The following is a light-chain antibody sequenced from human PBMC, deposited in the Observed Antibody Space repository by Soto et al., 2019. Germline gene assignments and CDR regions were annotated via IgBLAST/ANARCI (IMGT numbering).Light chain of an antibody. Sequence: QSALTQPPSASGSPGQSVAISCTGTSSDVGGYNYVSWYQQHPGKAPKLIIYEVVKRPSGVSYRFSGSKSGNTASLTISGQEHADYAYCYCSSRGGSVVFGGGTKVTVL. CDR3: SSRGGSVV. V-gene: IGLV2-8*01. CDR1: SSDVGGYNY. J-gene: IGLJ3*02. CDR2: EVV.